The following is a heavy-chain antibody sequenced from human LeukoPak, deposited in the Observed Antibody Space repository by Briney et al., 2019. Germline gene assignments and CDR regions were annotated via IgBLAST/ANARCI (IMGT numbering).Heavy chain of an antibody. Sequence: SETLSLTCTVSGGSISSYYWSWIRQPAGKGLEWIGRIYTSGSTNYNPSLKSRITISVDTSKNQFSLKLSSVTAADTAVYYCARQDIVVVVAAPPGWFDPWGQGTLVTVSS. CDR3: ARQDIVVVVAAPPGWFDP. V-gene: IGHV4-4*07. CDR2: IYTSGST. D-gene: IGHD2-15*01. J-gene: IGHJ5*02. CDR1: GGSISSYY.